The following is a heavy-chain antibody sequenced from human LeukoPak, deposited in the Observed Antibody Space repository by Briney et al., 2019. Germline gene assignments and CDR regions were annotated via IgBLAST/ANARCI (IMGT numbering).Heavy chain of an antibody. CDR3: ARGSYPRTWFDY. V-gene: IGHV1-2*02. J-gene: IGHJ4*02. CDR1: GYTFTSYD. CDR2: INPNSGDT. Sequence: ASVKVSCKASGYTFTSYDINWVRQATGQGLEWMGWINPNSGDTNYAQNFQGRVTMTRDTSISTAYMELSRLRSDDTAVYYCARGSYPRTWFDYWGQGTLVTVSS.